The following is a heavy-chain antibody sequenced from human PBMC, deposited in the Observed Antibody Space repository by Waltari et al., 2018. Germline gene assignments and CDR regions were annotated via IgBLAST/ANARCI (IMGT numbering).Heavy chain of an antibody. Sequence: EVQLVESGGGLVQPGGSGGLSFAASGLPFSGYWRTWVRQAPGKGLEWVANIKQDGSAKSEVDSVKGRFVISRDNAENSLSLQRNSLKAEDTGVYYCARPFRSGWYDGSFDIWGQGTMVTVSS. D-gene: IGHD6-19*01. CDR2: IKQDGSAK. CDR1: GLPFSGYW. CDR3: ARPFRSGWYDGSFDI. J-gene: IGHJ3*02. V-gene: IGHV3-7*04.